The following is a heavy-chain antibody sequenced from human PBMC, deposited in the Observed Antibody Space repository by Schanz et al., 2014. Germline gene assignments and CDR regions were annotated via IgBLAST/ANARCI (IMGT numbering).Heavy chain of an antibody. CDR1: GFTVSSNY. J-gene: IGHJ5*01. CDR2: IYINAGST. Sequence: EVQLVESGGGLIQPGESLRLSCAVSGFTVSSNYMSWVRQAPGRGLEWVSTIYINAGSTRYADSVKGRFIISRDSSKNTLFLQMNSLRPEDTAVYFCARDRDAGGYDSWGQGTLVTVSS. V-gene: IGHV3-53*01. CDR3: ARDRDAGGYDS. D-gene: IGHD2-8*02.